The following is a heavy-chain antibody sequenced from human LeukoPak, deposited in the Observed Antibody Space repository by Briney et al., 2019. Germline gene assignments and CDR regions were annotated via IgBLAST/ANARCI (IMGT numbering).Heavy chain of an antibody. D-gene: IGHD1-26*01. J-gene: IGHJ4*02. CDR3: ARLIVGATSEDY. Sequence: GGSLRLSCAASGFTFSSYWMTWVRQAPGKGLEWVGNIKGDGSEKYYVDSVKGRFTISRDNAKNSLYLQMNSLRAEDTAVYYCARLIVGATSEDYWGQGTLVTVSS. CDR1: GFTFSSYW. V-gene: IGHV3-7*01. CDR2: IKGDGSEK.